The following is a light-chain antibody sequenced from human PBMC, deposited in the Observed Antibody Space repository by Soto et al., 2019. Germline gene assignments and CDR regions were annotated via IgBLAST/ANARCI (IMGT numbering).Light chain of an antibody. CDR1: QSVTRSS. CDR3: LHYGTAQWT. CDR2: GAS. J-gene: IGKJ1*01. Sequence: EVVLTQSPATLSLSPGERATLSCRASQSVTRSSLAWYQQKPGQSPRLLISGASSRATGIPDRFSGGGSGTDFIFNITSLEPEGFAMYYCLHYGTAQWTFGQGTKVDIK. V-gene: IGKV3-20*01.